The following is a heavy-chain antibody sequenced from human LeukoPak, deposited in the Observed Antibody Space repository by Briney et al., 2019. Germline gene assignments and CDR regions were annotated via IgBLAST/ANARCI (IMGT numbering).Heavy chain of an antibody. CDR1: GGSISSSSYY. CDR3: ARPTSKLGSFDY. V-gene: IGHV4-39*01. Sequence: SETLSLTCTVSGGSISSSSYYWGWIRQPPGKGLEWIGSMYYSGSTYYNPSLKSRITISVDTSKNQFSLKMRSVTAADTAVYYCARPTSKLGSFDYWGQGTLVTVSS. CDR2: MYYSGST. D-gene: IGHD2/OR15-2a*01. J-gene: IGHJ4*02.